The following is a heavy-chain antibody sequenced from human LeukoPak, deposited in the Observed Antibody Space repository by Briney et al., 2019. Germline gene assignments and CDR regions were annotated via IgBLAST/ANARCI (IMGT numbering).Heavy chain of an antibody. CDR2: ISYDGSNK. J-gene: IGHJ6*03. D-gene: IGHD3-3*01. CDR1: GFTFSSYA. V-gene: IGHV3-30-3*01. Sequence: GGSLRLSCAASGFTFSSYAMHWVRQAPGKGLEWVAVISYDGSNKYYADSVKGRFTISRDNSKNTLYLQMNSLRAEDTAVYYCARDVLVYDFWSGYRSYYYYYMDVWGKGTTVTVSS. CDR3: ARDVLVYDFWSGYRSYYYYYMDV.